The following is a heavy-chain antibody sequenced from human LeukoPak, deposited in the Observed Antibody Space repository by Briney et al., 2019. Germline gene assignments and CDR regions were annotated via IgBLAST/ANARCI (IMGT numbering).Heavy chain of an antibody. CDR2: ISSSSTYI. Sequence: GGSLRLSCAASGFTFSTYNMNWVRQAPGKGLEWVSSISSSSTYIYYADSVQGRFTISRDNSKNTLYLQMNSLRAEDTAVYYCARDWQSSGWFSGMDVWGQGTTVTVSS. V-gene: IGHV3-21*01. CDR3: ARDWQSSGWFSGMDV. D-gene: IGHD6-19*01. CDR1: GFTFSTYN. J-gene: IGHJ6*02.